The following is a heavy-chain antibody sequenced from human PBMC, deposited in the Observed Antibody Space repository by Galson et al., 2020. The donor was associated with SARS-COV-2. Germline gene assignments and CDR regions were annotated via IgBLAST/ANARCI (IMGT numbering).Heavy chain of an antibody. Sequence: SETLSLTCTVSGGSISTVSSYWGWIRQPPGKGLEWIGTISYSGGTYYNPSLKSRVTISVDTSRNQFSLMLSSVTAADTAMYYCARDPHSGNFYEYYYLRDVWGQGTT. CDR2: ISYSGGT. V-gene: IGHV4-39*07. D-gene: IGHD1-26*01. CDR1: GGSISTVSSY. CDR3: ARDPHSGNFYEYYYLRDV. J-gene: IGHJ6*02.